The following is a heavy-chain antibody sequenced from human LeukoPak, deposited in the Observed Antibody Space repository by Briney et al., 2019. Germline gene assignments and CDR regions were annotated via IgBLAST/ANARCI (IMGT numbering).Heavy chain of an antibody. CDR2: IKEDGSQK. Sequence: GGSLRLSCAGSVFTFSTYWVTWVRQAPGKGLEWVANIKEDGSQKYYVDSVKGRFTISRDNAKNSLYLQMNSLRAEDTAVYYCARTRTLPIAGGFDTWGQGSLVTVSS. CDR3: ARTRTLPIAGGFDT. D-gene: IGHD3-16*01. V-gene: IGHV3-7*02. J-gene: IGHJ5*02. CDR1: VFTFSTYW.